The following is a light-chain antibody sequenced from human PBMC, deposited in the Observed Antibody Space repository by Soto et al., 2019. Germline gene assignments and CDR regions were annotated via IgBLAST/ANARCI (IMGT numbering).Light chain of an antibody. J-gene: IGLJ1*01. V-gene: IGLV2-8*01. CDR1: SRDVGGNNY. CDR3: LSYAGSTNYV. CDR2: EVS. Sequence: QSVLTQPRSASGSPGQSVSISCTGTSRDVGGNNYVSWYQQHPGKAPKLMIYEVSKRPSGVPDRFSGSKSGNTASLTVSGLQAEDEADYFCLSYAGSTNYVFGTGTKVTVL.